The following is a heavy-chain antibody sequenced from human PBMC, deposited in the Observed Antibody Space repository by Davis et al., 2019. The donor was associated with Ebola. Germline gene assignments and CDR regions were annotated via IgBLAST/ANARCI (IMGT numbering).Heavy chain of an antibody. CDR1: GFTFSSYE. CDR2: ISSSGTTI. Sequence: GESLKISCAASGFTFSSYEMNWVRQAPGEGLEWVSYISSSGTTIFYADSVKGRFTISRDNAKDSLYLQMNSLRAEDTAVYYCARKRDFDYWGQGTLVTVFS. J-gene: IGHJ4*02. CDR3: ARKRDFDY. V-gene: IGHV3-48*03.